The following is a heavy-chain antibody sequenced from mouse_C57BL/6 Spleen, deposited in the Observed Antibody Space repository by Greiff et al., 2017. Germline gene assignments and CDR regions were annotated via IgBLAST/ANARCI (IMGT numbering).Heavy chain of an antibody. V-gene: IGHV3-6*01. CDR1: GYSITSGYY. J-gene: IGHJ4*01. Sequence: ESGPGLVKPSQSLSLTCSVTGYSITSGYYWNWIRQFPGNKLEWTGYISYDGSNNYNPSLKNRISITRDTSKNQFFLKLNSVTTEDTATYYCARDYSAHYYAMDYWGQGTSVTVSS. CDR2: ISYDGSN. D-gene: IGHD1-1*01. CDR3: ARDYSAHYYAMDY.